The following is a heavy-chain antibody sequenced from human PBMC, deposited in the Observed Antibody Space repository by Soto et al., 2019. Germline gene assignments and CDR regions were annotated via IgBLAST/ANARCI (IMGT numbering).Heavy chain of an antibody. CDR1: GFTFNIYA. Sequence: EVQLLESGGDLIQPGGSLSLSCAASGFTFNIYAMTWVRQAPGKGLEWVSAISRYGDITYYADSVEGRFTISRDNSKNTLYLQMNSLTAEDTAVYYCAKDRYLDHDSRGYLFDNWGQGTLVTVSS. V-gene: IGHV3-23*01. CDR3: AKDRYLDHDSRGYLFDN. CDR2: ISRYGDIT. D-gene: IGHD3-22*01. J-gene: IGHJ4*02.